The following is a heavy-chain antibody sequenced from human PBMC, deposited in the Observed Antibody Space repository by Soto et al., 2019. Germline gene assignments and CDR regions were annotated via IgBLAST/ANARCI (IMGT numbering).Heavy chain of an antibody. Sequence: QAQLVESGGGVVQPGRYLRLSCAASGFAFSSYGMHWVRQAPGTGLEWVAVISYDGSLQHYADSVKGRFTISRDNSKKMVLLQISNLRAEDTAVYYCVSDRGYGHASVPYSWGQGTLVSVSS. J-gene: IGHJ4*02. D-gene: IGHD5-18*01. CDR2: ISYDGSLQ. CDR1: GFAFSSYG. V-gene: IGHV3-30*03. CDR3: VSDRGYGHASVPYS.